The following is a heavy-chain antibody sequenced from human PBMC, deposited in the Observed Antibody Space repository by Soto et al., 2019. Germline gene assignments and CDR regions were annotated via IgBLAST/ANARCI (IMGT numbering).Heavy chain of an antibody. Sequence: PGGSLRLSCAASGFTFSSYGMHWVRQAPGKGLEWVAVIWYDGSNKYYEDSVKGRFTISRDNSKNTLYLQMNSLRAEDTAVYYCTRDNEYCSGGSCYHYYYYYMDVWGKGTTVTVSS. CDR3: TRDNEYCSGGSCYHYYYYYMDV. D-gene: IGHD2-15*01. V-gene: IGHV3-33*01. J-gene: IGHJ6*03. CDR2: IWYDGSNK. CDR1: GFTFSSYG.